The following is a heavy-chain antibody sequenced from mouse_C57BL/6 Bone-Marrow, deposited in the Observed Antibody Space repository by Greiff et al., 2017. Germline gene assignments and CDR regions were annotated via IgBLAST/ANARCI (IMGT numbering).Heavy chain of an antibody. Sequence: QVQLQQPGAELVMPGASVKLSCKASGYTFTSYWMHWVKQRPGQGLEWIGEIDPSDSYTNYNQKFKGKSTLTVDKSSSTAYMPLSSLTSEDSAVYYCAPYYGSSYWYFDVWGTGTTVTVSS. CDR1: GYTFTSYW. D-gene: IGHD1-1*01. V-gene: IGHV1-69*01. CDR2: IDPSDSYT. J-gene: IGHJ1*03. CDR3: APYYGSSYWYFDV.